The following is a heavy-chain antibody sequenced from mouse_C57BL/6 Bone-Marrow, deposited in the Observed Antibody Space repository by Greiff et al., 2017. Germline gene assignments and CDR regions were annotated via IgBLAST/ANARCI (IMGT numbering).Heavy chain of an antibody. CDR3: ARLGDYDYDGDY. J-gene: IGHJ2*01. CDR1: GYSITSDY. CDR2: ISYSGST. V-gene: IGHV3-8*01. Sequence: EVQLQQSGPGLAKPSQTLSLTCSVTGYSITSDYWNWIRKFPGHKLEYIGYISYSGSTYYNPSHKSRISITRDTSKNQYYLQVNSVTTEDTATYYCARLGDYDYDGDYWGQGTTLTVSS. D-gene: IGHD2-4*01.